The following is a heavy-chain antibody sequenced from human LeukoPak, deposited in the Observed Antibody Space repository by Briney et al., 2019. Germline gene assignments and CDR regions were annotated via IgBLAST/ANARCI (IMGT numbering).Heavy chain of an antibody. J-gene: IGHJ4*02. CDR1: GGSISSYY. V-gene: IGHV4-59*08. D-gene: IGHD2/OR15-2a*01. CDR2: ISDIGSI. CDR3: AGHRPRNTVDF. Sequence: PSETLSLTCTVSGGSISSYYWSWIRQPPGKGLEWIAYISDIGSINYNPSLKSRVTISLDTSKNQFSLKLSSVTAADTAVYYCAGHRPRNTVDFWGQGALVTVSS.